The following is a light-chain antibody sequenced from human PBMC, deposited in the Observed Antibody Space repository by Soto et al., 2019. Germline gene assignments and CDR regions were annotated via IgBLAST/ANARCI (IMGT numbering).Light chain of an antibody. CDR1: QSFSSN. J-gene: IGKJ1*01. V-gene: IGKV3-15*01. CDR3: HQYNNWPPWT. Sequence: EIVMTQSPATLSVSPGERATLSCRASQSFSSNLAWYQQKPGQAPRLLIYGASTRATGVPARFSGSGSGTEFTLTISSLQSEDFAVYYRHQYNNWPPWTFGQGTKVDI. CDR2: GAS.